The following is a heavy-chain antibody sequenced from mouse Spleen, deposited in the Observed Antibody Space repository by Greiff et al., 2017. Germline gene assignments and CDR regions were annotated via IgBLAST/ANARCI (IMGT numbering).Heavy chain of an antibody. J-gene: IGHJ4*01. Sequence: VQLQQSGAELVKPGASVKMSCKASGYTFTSYWMHWVKQRPGQGLEWIGVIDPSDSYTSYNQKFKGKATLTVDTSSSTAYMQLSSLTSEDSAVYYCTRRGRYEAMDYWGQGTSVTVSS. CDR1: GYTFTSYW. D-gene: IGHD2-14*01. CDR3: TRRGRYEAMDY. V-gene: IGHV1S127*01. CDR2: IDPSDSYT.